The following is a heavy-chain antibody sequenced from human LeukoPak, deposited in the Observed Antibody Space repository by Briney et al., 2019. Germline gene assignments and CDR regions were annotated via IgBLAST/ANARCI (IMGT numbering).Heavy chain of an antibody. J-gene: IGHJ4*02. CDR1: GFTFSSYS. CDR2: ISSSSSYI. V-gene: IGHV3-21*04. Sequence: GGSLRLACAASGFTFSSYSMNWVRQAPGKGLEWVSSISSSSSYIYYADSVKGRFTISRDNAKNSLYLQMNSLRAEDTAVYYCARGPYCTNGVCYTLYFDYWGQGTLVTVSS. D-gene: IGHD2-8*01. CDR3: ARGPYCTNGVCYTLYFDY.